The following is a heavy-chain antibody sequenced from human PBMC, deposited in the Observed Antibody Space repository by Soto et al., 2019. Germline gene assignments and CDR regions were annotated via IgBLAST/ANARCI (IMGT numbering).Heavy chain of an antibody. CDR3: ARDRGSFEYSSSWDFVY. V-gene: IGHV3-33*01. Sequence: PGGSLRLSCAASGFTFSSYGMHWVRQAPGKGLEWVAVIWYDGSNKYYADSVKGRFTISRDNSKNTLYLQMNSLRAEDTAVYYCARDRGSFEYSSSWDFVYWCQGTLVTVSS. D-gene: IGHD6-6*01. CDR1: GFTFSSYG. CDR2: IWYDGSNK. J-gene: IGHJ4*02.